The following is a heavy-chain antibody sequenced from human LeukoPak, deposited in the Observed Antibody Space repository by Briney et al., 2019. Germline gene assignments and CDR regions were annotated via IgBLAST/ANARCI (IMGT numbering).Heavy chain of an antibody. CDR1: GYTFASYY. J-gene: IGHJ4*02. Sequence: ASVKVSCKASGYTFASYYMHWVRQAPGQGGEWMGIINPSGGSTTYAQKFQVRVTTTRDTSTSTVYMELSSLRSEDTAVYYCAGDSTPTYYSGTYYFEYWGQGTLVTVSS. V-gene: IGHV1-46*01. CDR3: AGDSTPTYYSGTYYFEY. CDR2: INPSGGST. D-gene: IGHD1-26*01.